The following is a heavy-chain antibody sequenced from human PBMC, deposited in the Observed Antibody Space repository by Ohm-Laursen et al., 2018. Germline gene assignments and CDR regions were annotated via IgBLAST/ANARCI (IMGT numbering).Heavy chain of an antibody. CDR3: ARGSCTSSASAFDM. Sequence: FLRLSCTASGFTFSTYGMHWVRQAQGKGLEWVADIWYDGTNKKYGDSVKGRFTISRDNSKKKLYLQMNSLRVEDTAVYYCARGSCTSSASAFDMWGQGTMVTVSS. J-gene: IGHJ3*02. CDR1: GFTFSTYG. CDR2: IWYDGTNK. V-gene: IGHV3-33*01. D-gene: IGHD2-2*01.